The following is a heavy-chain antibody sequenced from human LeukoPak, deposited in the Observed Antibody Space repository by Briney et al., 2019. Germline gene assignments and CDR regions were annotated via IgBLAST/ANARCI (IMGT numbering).Heavy chain of an antibody. V-gene: IGHV1-8*01. J-gene: IGHJ6*02. CDR2: MNPNSGNT. CDR1: GYTFTSYD. D-gene: IGHD3-3*01. Sequence: ASVKVSCKASGYTFTSYDINWVRQATGQGLEWMGWMNPNSGNTGYAQKFQGRVTMARNTSISTAYMELSSLRSEDTAVYYCARGSQGYDFWSGYYGGYYGMDVWGQGTTVTVSS. CDR3: ARGSQGYDFWSGYYGGYYGMDV.